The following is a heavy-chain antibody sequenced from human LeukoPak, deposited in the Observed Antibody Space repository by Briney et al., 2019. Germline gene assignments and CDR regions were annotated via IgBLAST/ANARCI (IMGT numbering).Heavy chain of an antibody. V-gene: IGHV4-39*01. Sequence: SETLSHTCTVSGGSISSSSYYWGWIRQPPGKGLEWIGSTYYSGSTYYNPSLKSRVTISVDTSKNQFSLKLSSVTAADTAVYYCARLFARGYYDSSGWIDYWGQGTLVTVSS. CDR3: ARLFARGYYDSSGWIDY. D-gene: IGHD3-22*01. CDR2: TYYSGST. J-gene: IGHJ4*02. CDR1: GGSISSSSYY.